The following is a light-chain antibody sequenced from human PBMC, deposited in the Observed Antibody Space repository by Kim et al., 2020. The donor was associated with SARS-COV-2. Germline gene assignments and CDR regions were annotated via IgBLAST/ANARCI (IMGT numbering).Light chain of an antibody. V-gene: IGLV1-47*02. CDR3: AAWDDSLSGPV. CDR2: SNN. J-gene: IGLJ3*02. CDR1: SSNIGSNY. Sequence: ELTQPPSASGIPGQRVTISCSGSSSNIGSNYVYWYQQLPGTAPKLLIYSNNQRPSGVPDRFSGSKSGTSASLAISGLRSEDEADYYCAAWDDSLSGPVFGGGTKLTVL.